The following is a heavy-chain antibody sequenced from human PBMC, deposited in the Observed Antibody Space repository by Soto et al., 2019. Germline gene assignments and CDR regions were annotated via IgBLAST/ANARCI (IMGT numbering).Heavy chain of an antibody. J-gene: IGHJ4*02. CDR1: GFTFSSYG. Sequence: QVQLVESGGGVVQPGRSLRLSCAASGFTFSSYGMHWVRQAPGKGLGWVAVIWYDGSNKYYADSVKGRFTISRDNSKNTLYLQMNSLGAEAAAVYYCARDWAMDYDSSGYYWPDYWGQGTLVIVSS. V-gene: IGHV3-33*01. CDR2: IWYDGSNK. D-gene: IGHD3-22*01. CDR3: ARDWAMDYDSSGYYWPDY.